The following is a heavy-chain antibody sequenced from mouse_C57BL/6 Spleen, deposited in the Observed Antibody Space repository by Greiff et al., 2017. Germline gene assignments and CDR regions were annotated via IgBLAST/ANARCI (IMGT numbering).Heavy chain of an antibody. CDR3: AISTMVTGGAMDY. CDR2: IWRGGST. Sequence: VQGVESGPGLVQPSQSLSITCTVSGFSLTSYGVHWVRQSPGKGLEWLGVIWRGGSTDYNAAFMSRLSITKDNSKSQVFFKMNSLQADDTAIYYCAISTMVTGGAMDYWGQGTSVTVSS. V-gene: IGHV2-5*01. J-gene: IGHJ4*01. CDR1: GFSLTSYG. D-gene: IGHD2-2*01.